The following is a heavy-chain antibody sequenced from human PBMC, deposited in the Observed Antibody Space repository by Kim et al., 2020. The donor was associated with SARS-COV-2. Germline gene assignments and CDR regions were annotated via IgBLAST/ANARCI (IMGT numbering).Heavy chain of an antibody. CDR1: GGSISSYY. J-gene: IGHJ6*01. CDR2: IYYSGST. Sequence: SETLSLTCTVSGGSISSYYWSWIRQPPGKGLEWIGYIYYSGSTNYNPSLKSRVTISVDTSKNQFSLKLSSVTAADTAVYYCARYSSGWNYYYYYGMDFWG. D-gene: IGHD6-19*01. V-gene: IGHV4-59*01. CDR3: ARYSSGWNYYYYYGMDF.